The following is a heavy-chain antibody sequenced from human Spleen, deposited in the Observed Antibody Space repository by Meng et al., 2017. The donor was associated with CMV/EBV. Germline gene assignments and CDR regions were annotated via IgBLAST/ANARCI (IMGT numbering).Heavy chain of an antibody. CDR2: ISYDGWSK. D-gene: IGHD1-26*01. CDR1: EFTFSHYA. CDR3: ARDGLSSGAFDI. Sequence: GESLKISYAASEFTFSHYAMYWVRQAPGKGLDWVAIISYDGWSKYYADSVKGRFTISRDNSKNTLFLQMSSLRAEDTAVYYCARDGLSSGAFDIWGQGTMVTVSS. J-gene: IGHJ3*02. V-gene: IGHV3-30*04.